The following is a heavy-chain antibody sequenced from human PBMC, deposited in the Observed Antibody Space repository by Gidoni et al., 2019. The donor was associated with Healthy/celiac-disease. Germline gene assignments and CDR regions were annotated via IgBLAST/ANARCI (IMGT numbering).Heavy chain of an antibody. D-gene: IGHD6-13*01. Sequence: EVQLVQSGAEVKMPGESLKISCTGSGYSFTSYWISWVRQMPGKGLEWMGRIDPSDSYINYSPSFQGHVTISADKSSSTAHLQWSSLEASDTAMYYCARTSPAAGPFDYWGQGTLVTVSS. CDR2: IDPSDSYI. CDR3: ARTSPAAGPFDY. CDR1: GYSFTSYW. V-gene: IGHV5-10-1*03. J-gene: IGHJ4*02.